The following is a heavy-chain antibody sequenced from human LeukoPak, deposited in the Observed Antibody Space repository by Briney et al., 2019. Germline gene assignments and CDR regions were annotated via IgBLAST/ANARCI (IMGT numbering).Heavy chain of an antibody. Sequence: GGSLRLSCAASGFTFDDYAMHWVRQAPGKGLEWASGISWNSGSIGYADSVKGRFTISRDNAKNSLYLQMNSLRAEDTALYYCAKGSDFWSGSIWGQGTMVTVSS. CDR3: AKGSDFWSGSI. V-gene: IGHV3-9*01. J-gene: IGHJ3*02. CDR1: GFTFDDYA. CDR2: ISWNSGSI. D-gene: IGHD3-3*01.